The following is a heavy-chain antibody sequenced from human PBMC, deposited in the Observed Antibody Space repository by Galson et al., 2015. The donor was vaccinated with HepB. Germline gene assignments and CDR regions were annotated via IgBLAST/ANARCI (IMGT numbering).Heavy chain of an antibody. CDR1: GYSFTNHD. V-gene: IGHV1-8*02. CDR3: ARGIFGIKDD. CDR2: MNPNSGIT. J-gene: IGHJ6*02. D-gene: IGHD3-3*02. Sequence: SVKVSCKASGYSFTNHDINWVRQATGQGLEWMGWMNPNSGITGYAQKFQGRVIMTRNTSISTAYMELSRLTSEDTAVYYCARGIFGIKDDWGQGTTVTVSS.